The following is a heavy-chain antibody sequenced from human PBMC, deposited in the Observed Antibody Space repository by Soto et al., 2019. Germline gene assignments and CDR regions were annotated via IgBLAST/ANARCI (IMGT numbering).Heavy chain of an antibody. CDR2: IYHSGST. CDR3: ARDLSVTRYYYYGMDV. Sequence: SETLSLTCAVSGYSIRSGYYWGWLRQPPGKGLEWIGSIYHSGSTYYNPSLKSRVTISVDTSKNQFSLKLSSVTAADTAVYYCARDLSVTRYYYYGMDVWGQGSTVT. V-gene: IGHV4-38-2*02. J-gene: IGHJ6*02. CDR1: GYSIRSGYY. D-gene: IGHD4-17*01.